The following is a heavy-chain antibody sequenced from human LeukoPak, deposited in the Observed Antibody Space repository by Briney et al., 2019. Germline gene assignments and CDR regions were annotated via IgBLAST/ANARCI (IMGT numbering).Heavy chain of an antibody. CDR2: IIPIFGTA. CDR3: ARTHPRIDFTSGWYFDY. V-gene: IGHV1-69*13. D-gene: IGHD6-19*01. Sequence: SVKVSRKASGGTFSSYAISWVRQAPGQGLEWMGGIIPIFGTANYAQKFQGRVTITADESTSTAYVELGSLRSEDTAVYYCARTHPRIDFTSGWYFDYWGQGTLVTVSS. J-gene: IGHJ4*02. CDR1: GGTFSSYA.